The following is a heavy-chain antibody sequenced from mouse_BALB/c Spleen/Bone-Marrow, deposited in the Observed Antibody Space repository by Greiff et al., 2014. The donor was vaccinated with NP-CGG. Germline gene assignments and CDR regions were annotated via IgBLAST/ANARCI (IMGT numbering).Heavy chain of an antibody. V-gene: IGHV2-9*02. CDR1: GFSLTSYG. CDR2: IWADGST. J-gene: IGHJ4*01. CDR3: ARITTATGAMDY. Sequence: QVHVKQSGPGLVAPSQSLSISCTVSGFSLTSYGVHWVRQPPGKGLEWLGVIWADGSTNYNSALMSRLSISKDNSKSQVFLKMNGLQTDDTAMYYCARITTATGAMDYWGQGTSVTVSS. D-gene: IGHD1-2*01.